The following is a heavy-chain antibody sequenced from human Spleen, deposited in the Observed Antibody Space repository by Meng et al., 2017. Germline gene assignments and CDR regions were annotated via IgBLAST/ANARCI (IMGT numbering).Heavy chain of an antibody. Sequence: SVKVSCKAPGGTFNTYGVSWVRQAPGQGLEWMGGIIPISATTNYAQKLVGRVTITTDDSTSTVYMELSSLRSEDTAVYYCARDLTMVRGVPHPWGQGTLVTVSS. CDR2: IIPISATT. V-gene: IGHV1-69*05. CDR3: ARDLTMVRGVPHP. CDR1: GGTFNTYG. J-gene: IGHJ5*02. D-gene: IGHD3-10*01.